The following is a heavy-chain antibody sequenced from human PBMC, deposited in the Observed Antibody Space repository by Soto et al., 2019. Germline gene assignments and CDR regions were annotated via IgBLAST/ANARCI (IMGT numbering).Heavy chain of an antibody. Sequence: GGSLRLSCAASGFTFSSYGMHWVRQAPGKGLEWVAVISYDGSNIYYADSVKGRFTISRDNAKNSLYLQMNSLRAEDTAVYYCARVGAVTPWFGESTHDAFDIWGQGTMVTVSS. J-gene: IGHJ3*02. V-gene: IGHV3-30*03. CDR1: GFTFSSYG. CDR2: ISYDGSNI. CDR3: ARVGAVTPWFGESTHDAFDI. D-gene: IGHD3-10*01.